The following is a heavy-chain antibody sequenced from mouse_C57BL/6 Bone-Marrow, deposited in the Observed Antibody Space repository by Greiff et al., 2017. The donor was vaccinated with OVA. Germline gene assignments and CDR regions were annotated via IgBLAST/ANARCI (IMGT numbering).Heavy chain of an antibody. D-gene: IGHD2-1*01. CDR3: ARKRGNYSYAMDY. Sequence: EVQLVESGGGLVKPGGSLKLSCAASGFTFSDYGMHWVRQAPEKGLEWVAYISSGSSTIYYADTVKGRFTISRDNAKNTLFLQMTSLRSEDTAMYYCARKRGNYSYAMDYWGQGTSVTVSS. CDR2: ISSGSSTI. J-gene: IGHJ4*01. V-gene: IGHV5-17*01. CDR1: GFTFSDYG.